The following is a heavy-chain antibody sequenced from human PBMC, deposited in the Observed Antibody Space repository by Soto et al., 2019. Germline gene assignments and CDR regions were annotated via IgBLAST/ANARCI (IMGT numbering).Heavy chain of an antibody. J-gene: IGHJ5*02. V-gene: IGHV3-30-3*01. Sequence: LRLSCAASGFTFSSYAMHWVRPAPGKGLEWVAVISYDGSNKYYADSVKGRFTISRDNPKNTLYLQMNSLRAEDTAVYYCASSIAARNWFDPWGQGTLVTVSS. CDR3: ASSIAARNWFDP. CDR2: ISYDGSNK. D-gene: IGHD6-6*01. CDR1: GFTFSSYA.